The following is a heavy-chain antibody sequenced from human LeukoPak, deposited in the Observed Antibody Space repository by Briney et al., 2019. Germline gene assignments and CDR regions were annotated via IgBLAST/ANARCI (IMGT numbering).Heavy chain of an antibody. CDR3: ARHESGLAAAGSPSRSWFDP. CDR1: GYSFTSYW. CDR2: IYPGDSDT. Sequence: GESLKISCKGSGYSFTSYWIGWGRQMPGKGLEWMGIIYPGDSDTRYSPSFQGQVTISADKSISTAYLQWSSLKASDTAMYYCARHESGLAAAGSPSRSWFDPWGQGTLVTVSS. V-gene: IGHV5-51*01. J-gene: IGHJ5*02. D-gene: IGHD6-13*01.